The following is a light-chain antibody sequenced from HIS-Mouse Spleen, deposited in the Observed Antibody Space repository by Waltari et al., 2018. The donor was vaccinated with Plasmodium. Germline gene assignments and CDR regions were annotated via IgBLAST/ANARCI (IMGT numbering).Light chain of an antibody. CDR1: QGISTY. Sequence: DIEMTQSPSPLSASVGDQVTITCRASQGISTYLAWYQQKPGKVPKLLIYAASTLPSGVPSRFSGSGSGTDFTLTISSLQPEDVATYYCQKYNSASPWTFGQGTKVEIK. J-gene: IGKJ1*01. CDR2: AAS. V-gene: IGKV1-27*01. CDR3: QKYNSASPWT.